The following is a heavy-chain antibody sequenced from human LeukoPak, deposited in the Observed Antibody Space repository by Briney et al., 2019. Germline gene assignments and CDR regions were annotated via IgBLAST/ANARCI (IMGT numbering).Heavy chain of an antibody. CDR2: IKQDASER. D-gene: IGHD6-19*01. V-gene: IGHV3-7*01. Sequence: PGGSLRLSCAASGFTFSSYWMSWVRQAPGKGLEWVANIKQDASERYYVDSVKGRFTISRDNAKNSLYLQMNSLRAEDTAVYYCARDLPRIAVAGREYYFDYWGQGTLVTVSS. CDR1: GFTFSSYW. CDR3: ARDLPRIAVAGREYYFDY. J-gene: IGHJ4*02.